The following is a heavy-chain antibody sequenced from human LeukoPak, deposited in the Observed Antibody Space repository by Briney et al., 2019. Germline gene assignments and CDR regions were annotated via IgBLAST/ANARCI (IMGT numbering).Heavy chain of an antibody. D-gene: IGHD3-22*01. Sequence: SETLSLTCTVSGGSISSYYWSWIRQPPGKGLEWIGYIYYSGSTNYNPSLKSRVTISVDTSKNQFSLKLSSVTAADTAVYYCATAYYYDSSRFDPWGQGTLVTVSS. CDR1: GGSISSYY. CDR3: ATAYYYDSSRFDP. J-gene: IGHJ5*02. V-gene: IGHV4-59*01. CDR2: IYYSGST.